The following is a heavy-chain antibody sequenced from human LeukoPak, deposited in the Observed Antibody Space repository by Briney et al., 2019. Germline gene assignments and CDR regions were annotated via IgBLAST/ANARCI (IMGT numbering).Heavy chain of an antibody. Sequence: GASVKVSCKASGYSFTSHYMHWVRQAPGQGLEWMGLINPSGSSTLYAQKFQGRVTMTRDMSTTTDYMELSSLTSDDTAVYYCARGPPPNIALTGWGTGTCFDYWGQGTLVTVSS. CDR3: ARGPPPNIALTGWGTGTCFDY. V-gene: IGHV1-46*01. CDR1: GYSFTSHY. J-gene: IGHJ4*02. CDR2: INPSGSST. D-gene: IGHD1-20*01.